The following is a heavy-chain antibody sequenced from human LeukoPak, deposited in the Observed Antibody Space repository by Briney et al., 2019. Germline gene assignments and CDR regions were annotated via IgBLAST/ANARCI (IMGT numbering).Heavy chain of an antibody. CDR3: ARDLDTRRDLPFAY. CDR2: IYSGGST. D-gene: IGHD5-24*01. J-gene: IGHJ4*02. Sequence: GGSLRLSCAASEFTVSSHYMSWVRQTPGKGLEWVSVIYSGGSTYYADSVKGRFTISRDKSKNTLYLQMNSLRAEDTAVYYSARDLDTRRDLPFAYWGQGALVTVSS. V-gene: IGHV3-66*02. CDR1: EFTVSSHY.